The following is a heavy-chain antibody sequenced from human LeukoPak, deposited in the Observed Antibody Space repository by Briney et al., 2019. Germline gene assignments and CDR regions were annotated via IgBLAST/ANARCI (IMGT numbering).Heavy chain of an antibody. D-gene: IGHD6-19*01. Sequence: SETLSLTCTVSGGSISSYYWSWIRQPPGKGLEWIGYIYYSGSTNYNPSLKSRVTISVDTSKNQFSLKLSSVTAADTAVYYCARNSVAGTSFDYWGQGTLVTVSS. CDR1: GGSISSYY. J-gene: IGHJ4*02. CDR3: ARNSVAGTSFDY. CDR2: IYYSGST. V-gene: IGHV4-59*12.